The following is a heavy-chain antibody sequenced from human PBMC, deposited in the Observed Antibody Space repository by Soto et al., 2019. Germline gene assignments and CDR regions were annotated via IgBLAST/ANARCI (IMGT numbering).Heavy chain of an antibody. J-gene: IGHJ6*02. CDR3: ARDRTVNYYYYGMDV. V-gene: IGHV1-18*01. CDR1: GYTFTSYG. CDR2: ISAYNGNT. Sequence: QVQLVQSGAEVKKPGASVKVSCKASGYTFTSYGISWVRQAPGQGLEWMGWISAYNGNTNYAQKLQGRVTMTTDTSXITAYMELRSLRSDDTAVYYCARDRTVNYYYYGMDVWGQGTTVTVSS. D-gene: IGHD4-17*01.